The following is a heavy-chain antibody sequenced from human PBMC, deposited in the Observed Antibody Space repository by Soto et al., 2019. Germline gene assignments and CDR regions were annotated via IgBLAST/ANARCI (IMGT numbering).Heavy chain of an antibody. D-gene: IGHD3-22*01. Sequence: ASVKLFCNXSGYTFATYRISWVRQAPGQGGEWMGWISGYNGKTQYAEKLQGRLTITTDTSTSAAHMEVRSLRSDDTAVYYCARDNYERSGYFDYWGQGTLVTVSS. V-gene: IGHV1-18*04. CDR3: ARDNYERSGYFDY. J-gene: IGHJ4*02. CDR2: ISGYNGKT. CDR1: GYTFATYR.